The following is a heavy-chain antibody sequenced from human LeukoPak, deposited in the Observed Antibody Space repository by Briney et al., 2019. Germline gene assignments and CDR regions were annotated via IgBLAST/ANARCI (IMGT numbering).Heavy chain of an antibody. CDR1: GFTFSSYE. CDR3: VRIYCSGGGCYSAFDI. J-gene: IGHJ3*02. V-gene: IGHV3-48*03. CDR2: ISSSGSTI. D-gene: IGHD2-15*01. Sequence: GGSQRLSCAASGFTFSSYEMNWVRQAPGKGLEWVSYISSSGSTIYYADSVKGRFTISRGNAKDSLYLQMNSLRAEDTALYYCVRIYCSGGGCYSAFDIWGQGTKVTVSS.